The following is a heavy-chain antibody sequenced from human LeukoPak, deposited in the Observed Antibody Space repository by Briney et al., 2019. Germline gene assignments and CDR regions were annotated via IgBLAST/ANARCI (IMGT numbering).Heavy chain of an antibody. J-gene: IGHJ4*02. CDR3: TTHNDYYDSSGYVY. D-gene: IGHD3-22*01. V-gene: IGHV3-15*01. Sequence: KPGGSLRLSCAASGFTFSNAWMSWVRQAPGKGLGWVGRIKSKTDGGTTDYAAPVKGRFTISRDDSKNTLYLQMNSLKTEDTAVYYCTTHNDYYDSSGYVYWGQGTLVTVSS. CDR2: IKSKTDGGTT. CDR1: GFTFSNAW.